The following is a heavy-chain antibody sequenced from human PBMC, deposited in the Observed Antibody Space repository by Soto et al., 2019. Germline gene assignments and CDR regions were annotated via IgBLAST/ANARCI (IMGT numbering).Heavy chain of an antibody. CDR2: INQDGSEK. Sequence: EGQLVESGGGLVQPGGSLRLSCAASGFSFSTFWINWVRQAPRKGLEWVANINQDGSEKYYVDSVKGRFTISRDNAKNSLYLQMNNLRAEDTAVYYCVGSNYHAYWGPGTLITVPS. CDR3: VGSNYHAY. V-gene: IGHV3-7*01. D-gene: IGHD3-10*01. J-gene: IGHJ4*02. CDR1: GFSFSTFW.